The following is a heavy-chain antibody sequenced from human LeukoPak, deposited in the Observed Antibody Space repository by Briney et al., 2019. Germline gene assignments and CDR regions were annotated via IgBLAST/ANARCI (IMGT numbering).Heavy chain of an antibody. CDR3: AKGPHIVGATNPDY. D-gene: IGHD1-26*01. CDR2: ISSSSSYI. J-gene: IGHJ4*02. Sequence: GGSLRLSCAASGFTFSSYSMNWVRQAPGKGREWVSAISSSSSYIYYADSVKGRFTISRDNAKNSLYLQMNSLRAEDTAVYYCAKGPHIVGATNPDYWGQGTLVTVSS. CDR1: GFTFSSYS. V-gene: IGHV3-21*01.